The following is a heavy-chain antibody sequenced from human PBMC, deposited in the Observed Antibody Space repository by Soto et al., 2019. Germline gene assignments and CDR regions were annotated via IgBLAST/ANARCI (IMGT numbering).Heavy chain of an antibody. CDR3: ARDPVSQAERRYGPIYNWFDP. D-gene: IGHD1-1*01. CDR1: GFTFSSYS. Sequence: EVQLVESGGGLVKPGGSLRLSCAASGFTFSSYSMNWVRQAPGKGLEWVSSISSSSSYIYYADSVKGRFNISRDNAKNSLYLQMNSLRAEDTAVYYCARDPVSQAERRYGPIYNWFDPWGQGTLVTVSS. CDR2: ISSSSSYI. V-gene: IGHV3-21*01. J-gene: IGHJ5*02.